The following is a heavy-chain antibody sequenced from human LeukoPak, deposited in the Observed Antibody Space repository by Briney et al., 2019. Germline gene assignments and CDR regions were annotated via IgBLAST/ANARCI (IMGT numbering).Heavy chain of an antibody. CDR1: GFTFSSYS. D-gene: IGHD1-26*01. CDR2: ITFTSSTI. Sequence: GGSLRLSCAASGFTFSSYSMTWVRQAPGKGLEWVSYITFTSSTIHYADSVKGRFTISRDNAKSSLYLQMNSLRAEDTAVYYCAREFSGSNYGFPFDYWGQGTLVTVSS. CDR3: AREFSGSNYGFPFDY. V-gene: IGHV3-48*01. J-gene: IGHJ4*02.